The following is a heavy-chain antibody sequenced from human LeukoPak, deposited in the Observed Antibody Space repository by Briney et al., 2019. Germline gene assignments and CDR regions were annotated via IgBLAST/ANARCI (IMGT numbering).Heavy chain of an antibody. V-gene: IGHV3-21*01. Sequence: PGGSLRLSCAASGFTFTNYNMNWVRQAPGKGLEWVSPISGTNSYIYYADSVKGRFTISRDNAKNSLYLQMNSLRAEDTAVYYCARIPNSANFPNWFDPWGQGTLVTVSS. CDR2: ISGTNSYI. D-gene: IGHD4/OR15-4a*01. J-gene: IGHJ5*02. CDR3: ARIPNSANFPNWFDP. CDR1: GFTFTNYN.